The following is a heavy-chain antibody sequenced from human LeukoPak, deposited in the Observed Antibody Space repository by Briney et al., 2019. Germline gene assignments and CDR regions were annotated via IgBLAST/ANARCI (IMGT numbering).Heavy chain of an antibody. D-gene: IGHD3-16*01. Sequence: GGSVRLSCAASGFTVSSNYMSWVRQAPGKGLEWVSVIHSGGSTYYADSVKGRFTISRDNSKNTLFVQMNSLRADDTAVYYCARGWGSSYYFDYWGQGTLVTVSS. J-gene: IGHJ4*02. CDR1: GFTVSSNY. V-gene: IGHV3-66*02. CDR3: ARGWGSSYYFDY. CDR2: IHSGGST.